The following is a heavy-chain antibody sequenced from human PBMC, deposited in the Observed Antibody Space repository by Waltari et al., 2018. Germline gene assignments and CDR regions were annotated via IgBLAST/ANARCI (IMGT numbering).Heavy chain of an antibody. D-gene: IGHD6-13*01. J-gene: IGHJ5*02. CDR2: ISGFATTI. CDR1: GFTFSAYY. CDR3: ARGRQQLIP. Sequence: QKQLVESGGGLVKPGGSLTLSCAASGFTFSAYYMNWVRQAPGRGLGWLASISGFATTIDYADSLKGRFTISRDNANSSVYLQIVSLRPDDTAVYYCARGRQQLIPWGQGTLVTVSS. V-gene: IGHV3-11*01.